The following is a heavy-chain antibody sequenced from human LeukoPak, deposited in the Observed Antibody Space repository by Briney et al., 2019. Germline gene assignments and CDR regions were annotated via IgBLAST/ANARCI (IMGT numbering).Heavy chain of an antibody. CDR2: ISSGSTI. J-gene: IGHJ6*03. CDR1: GFTFSSYE. Sequence: SGGSLRLSCAASGFTFSSYEMNWVRQAPGKGLEWVSYISSGSTIYYADSVKGRFTISRDNAKNSLYLQMNSLRAEDTAVYYCARVETVRYYYYIDVWGKGTTVTVSS. V-gene: IGHV3-48*03. CDR3: ARVETVRYYYYIDV. D-gene: IGHD4-11*01.